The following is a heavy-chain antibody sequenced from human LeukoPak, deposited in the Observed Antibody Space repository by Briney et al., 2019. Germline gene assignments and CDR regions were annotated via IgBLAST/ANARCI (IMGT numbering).Heavy chain of an antibody. CDR1: GFTFSSYA. D-gene: IGHD3-10*01. CDR3: ARGLGSGTFPLFDY. V-gene: IGHV3-23*01. J-gene: IGHJ4*02. CDR2: ISASGGST. Sequence: GGSLRLSCAASGFTFSSYAMSWVRQAPGKGLEWVSAISASGGSTYYADSVKGRFTISRDNSKNTLYLQMNSLRAEDTAVYYCARGLGSGTFPLFDYWGQGTLVTVSS.